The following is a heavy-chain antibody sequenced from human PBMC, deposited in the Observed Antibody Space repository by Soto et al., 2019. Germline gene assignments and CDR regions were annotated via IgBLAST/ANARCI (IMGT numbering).Heavy chain of an antibody. CDR3: AKETIQVGGPNYFDY. CDR2: ISWDGLAQ. Sequence: GGSLRLSCEASGFTFSCYGMHWVRQAPGMGLEWVAVISWDGLAQYYGDSVKGRFTISRDNSQSTLYLQMNSLRTEDTAIYYCAKETIQVGGPNYFDYWGQGVLVTVSS. J-gene: IGHJ4*02. V-gene: IGHV3-30*18. CDR1: GFTFSCYG. D-gene: IGHD1-1*01.